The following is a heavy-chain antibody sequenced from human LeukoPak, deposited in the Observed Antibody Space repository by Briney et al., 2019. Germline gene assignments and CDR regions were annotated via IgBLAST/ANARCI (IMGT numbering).Heavy chain of an antibody. D-gene: IGHD1-26*01. CDR2: INWNGGIT. V-gene: IGHV3-20*04. Sequence: GGSLRLSCAASGFIFDDYGMSWVRQAPGKGLEWVSSINWNGGITAYADSVKGRFTISRDSAKNSLYLQMNGLRAEDTALYYCARDLRPQLVGVTTEPPFAYWGQGTLVTVSS. J-gene: IGHJ4*02. CDR3: ARDLRPQLVGVTTEPPFAY. CDR1: GFIFDDYG.